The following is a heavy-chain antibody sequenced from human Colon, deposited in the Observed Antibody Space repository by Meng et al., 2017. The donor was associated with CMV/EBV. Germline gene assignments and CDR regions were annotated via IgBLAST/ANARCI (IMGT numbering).Heavy chain of an antibody. J-gene: IGHJ3*01. CDR2: TYPTDSRI. CDR1: GYMLTNYW. CDR3: ATSSAFSPGGAYDV. Sequence: KVSCQASGYMLTNYWIVWVRQMPGKGLEWMGITYPTDSRIIYSPSFRGQVTMSVGKSINTAYLQWSSLKASDTAIYYCATSSAFSPGGAYDVWGRGTVVTVSS. D-gene: IGHD1-14*01. V-gene: IGHV5-51*01.